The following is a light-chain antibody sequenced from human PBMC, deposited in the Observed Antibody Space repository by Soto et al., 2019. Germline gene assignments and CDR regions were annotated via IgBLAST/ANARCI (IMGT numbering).Light chain of an antibody. V-gene: IGLV2-14*01. CDR1: SSDVGNYIY. CDR2: EVS. Sequence: QSALTQPASVSGFPGQSITISCTGTSSDVGNYIYVFWFQQHPGKAPKLIISEVSNRPSGVSSRFSGSKSGNTASLTISGLQAEDEAHYYCTSYTTSSTYVFGTGTKVTVL. J-gene: IGLJ1*01. CDR3: TSYTTSSTYV.